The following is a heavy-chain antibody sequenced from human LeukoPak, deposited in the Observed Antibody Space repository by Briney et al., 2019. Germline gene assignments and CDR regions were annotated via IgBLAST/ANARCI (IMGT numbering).Heavy chain of an antibody. J-gene: IGHJ5*02. CDR3: AKGAGGFSYYNWFDP. Sequence: SETLSLTCTVSGGSISSSPYYWGWIRQPPGRGLEWIGSIYYSGTTHYSPSLESRVTISVDTSKNQFSLKLASVTAADTAIYYCAKGAGGFSYYNWFDPWGQGTLVTVSS. D-gene: IGHD5-18*01. CDR1: GGSISSSPYY. CDR2: IYYSGTT. V-gene: IGHV4-39*07.